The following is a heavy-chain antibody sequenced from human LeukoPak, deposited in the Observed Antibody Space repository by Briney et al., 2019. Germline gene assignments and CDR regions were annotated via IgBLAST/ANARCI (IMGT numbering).Heavy chain of an antibody. V-gene: IGHV3-30-3*01. CDR1: GFTFSSYA. J-gene: IGHJ4*02. Sequence: PGGSLTLSCAASGFTFSSYAMHWLRQAPGKGLEWVADISYDGSNKYYADSVKGRFTISRDNSKNTLYLQMNSLRAEDTAVYYCARATSVSLIDYWGQGTLVTVSS. CDR2: ISYDGSNK. CDR3: ARATSVSLIDY. D-gene: IGHD3-16*02.